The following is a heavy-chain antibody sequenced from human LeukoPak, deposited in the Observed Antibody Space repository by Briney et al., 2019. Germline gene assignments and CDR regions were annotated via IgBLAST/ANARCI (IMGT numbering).Heavy chain of an antibody. CDR1: GFTFSSFS. V-gene: IGHV3-21*01. CDR2: ITSSSSST. CDR3: ARVIGSYGDSAY. Sequence: GGSLRLSCAASGFTFSSFSMKSVRQAPGKGLEWISSITSSSSSTYYADSVKGRFTISRDNAKNSLYLQMNSLRAEDTAVYYCARVIGSYGDSAYWGQGTLVTVSS. D-gene: IGHD4-17*01. J-gene: IGHJ4*02.